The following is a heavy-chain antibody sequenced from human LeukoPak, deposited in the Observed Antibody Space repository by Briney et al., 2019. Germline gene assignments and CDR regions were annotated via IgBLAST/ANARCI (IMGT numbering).Heavy chain of an antibody. CDR2: ISSNGGSA. D-gene: IGHD1-26*01. CDR3: ARDRTVGATGWFDP. J-gene: IGHJ5*02. Sequence: GGSLRLSCAASGFTFSSYAMHWVRQAPGKGLEFDSAISSNGGSAYYANSVKGRFTISRDNSKNTLYLQMGSLRAEDMAVYYCARDRTVGATGWFDPWGQGTLVTVSS. CDR1: GFTFSSYA. V-gene: IGHV3-64*01.